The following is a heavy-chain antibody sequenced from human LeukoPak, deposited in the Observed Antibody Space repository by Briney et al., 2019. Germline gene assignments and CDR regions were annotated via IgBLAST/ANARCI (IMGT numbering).Heavy chain of an antibody. CDR2: IYFSGSA. CDR1: GDITHY. Sequence: SETLSLTCTVSGDITHYWGWIGQPPGKGLECIGSIYFSGSAYYNPSLRSRVTISLNTSKKQLSLKLNSVTAADTAVYYCAKHNGGGVGSYVAPGPPDYFDYWGQGTLVTVSS. CDR3: AKHNGGGVGSYVAPGPPDYFDY. V-gene: IGHV4-39*01. J-gene: IGHJ4*02. D-gene: IGHD1-26*01.